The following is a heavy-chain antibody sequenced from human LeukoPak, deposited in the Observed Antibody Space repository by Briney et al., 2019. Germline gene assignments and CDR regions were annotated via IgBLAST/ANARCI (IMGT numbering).Heavy chain of an antibody. J-gene: IGHJ5*02. D-gene: IGHD3-10*01. Sequence: SETLSLTCTVSGGSISSYYWSWIRQPPGKGLEWIGEINHSGSTNYNPSLKSRVTISVDTSKNQFSLKLSSVTAADTAVYYCARGRDYGSGSSHGFNWFDPWGQGTLVTVSS. CDR2: INHSGST. V-gene: IGHV4-34*01. CDR3: ARGRDYGSGSSHGFNWFDP. CDR1: GGSISSYY.